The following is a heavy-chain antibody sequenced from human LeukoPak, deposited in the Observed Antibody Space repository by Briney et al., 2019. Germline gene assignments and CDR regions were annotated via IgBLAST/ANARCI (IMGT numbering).Heavy chain of an antibody. V-gene: IGHV3-23*01. CDR2: ISGSGGST. CDR3: AKESGSPPENAVGY. CDR1: GFTFSSYA. D-gene: IGHD1-26*01. J-gene: IGHJ4*02. Sequence: GGSLRLSCAASGFTFSSYAMSWVRQAPGKGLEWVSAISGSGGSTYYADSVKGRSTISRDNSKNTLYLQMNSLRAEDTAVYYCAKESGSPPENAVGYWGQGTLVTVSS.